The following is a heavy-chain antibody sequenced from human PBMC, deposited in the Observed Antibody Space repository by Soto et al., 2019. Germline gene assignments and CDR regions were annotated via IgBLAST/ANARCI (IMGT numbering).Heavy chain of an antibody. D-gene: IGHD2-2*01. CDR2: ISSSGSTI. J-gene: IGHJ4*02. CDR1: GFTFSDYY. CDR3: ARDSRGYCSSTSCYEDY. Sequence: GGSLRLSCAASGFTFSDYYMSWIRQAPGKGLEWVSYISSSGSTIYYADSVKGRFTISRDNAKDSLYLQMNSLRAEDTAVYYCARDSRGYCSSTSCYEDYWGQGTLVTVSS. V-gene: IGHV3-11*01.